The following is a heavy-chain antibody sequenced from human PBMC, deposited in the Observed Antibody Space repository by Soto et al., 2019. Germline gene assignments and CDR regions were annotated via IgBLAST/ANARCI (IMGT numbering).Heavy chain of an antibody. V-gene: IGHV3-9*01. CDR2: ISWNSGSI. Sequence: PGGSLRLSCAASGFTFDDYAMHWVRQAPGKGLEWVSGISWNSGSIGYADSVKGRFTISRDNAKNSLYLQMNSLRAEDTALYYCAKDYLPEPTFRGGYFDYWGQGTLVTVSS. D-gene: IGHD3-10*01. CDR1: GFTFDDYA. CDR3: AKDYLPEPTFRGGYFDY. J-gene: IGHJ4*02.